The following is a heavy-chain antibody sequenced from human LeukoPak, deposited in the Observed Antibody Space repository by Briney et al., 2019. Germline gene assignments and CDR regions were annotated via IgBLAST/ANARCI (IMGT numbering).Heavy chain of an antibody. Sequence: GGSLRLSCAASGFTFSNYWMSWVRQAPGKGLEWVANIKEDGSEKYYVDSVKGRFTISRDNARNTLYLQMSSLRAEDTAVYYCARAPGRSGTNGYWFDPWGQGTLVSVSS. CDR1: GFTFSNYW. D-gene: IGHD2-2*01. CDR3: ARAPGRSGTNGYWFDP. J-gene: IGHJ5*02. CDR2: IKEDGSEK. V-gene: IGHV3-7*03.